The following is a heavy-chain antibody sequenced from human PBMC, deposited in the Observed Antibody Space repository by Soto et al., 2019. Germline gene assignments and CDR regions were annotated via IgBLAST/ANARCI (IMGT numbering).Heavy chain of an antibody. D-gene: IGHD3-22*01. CDR3: AKDITFHSSAHNF. CDR2: MSGDGTTT. CDR1: GFTFSTYG. J-gene: IGHJ4*02. V-gene: IGHV3-23*01. Sequence: SLRLSCTASGFTFSTYGMSWVRQAPGKGLEWVSSMSGDGTTTYYIDSVKGRFTISRDNSRNTLSLQMNSLRTEDTAIYYCAKDITFHSSAHNFWAQGILVTVYS.